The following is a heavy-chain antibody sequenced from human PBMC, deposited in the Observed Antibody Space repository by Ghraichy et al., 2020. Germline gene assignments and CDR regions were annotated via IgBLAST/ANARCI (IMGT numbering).Heavy chain of an antibody. CDR1: GFTFSSYA. D-gene: IGHD1-7*01. J-gene: IGHJ6*02. CDR3: ARKLELAIYYYGMDV. V-gene: IGHV3-30*04. CDR2: ISYDGSNK. Sequence: GGSLRLSCAASGFTFSSYAMHWVRQAPGKGLEWVAVISYDGSNKYYADSVKGRFTISRDNSKNTLYLQMNSLRAEDTAVYYCARKLELAIYYYGMDVWGQGTTVTVSS.